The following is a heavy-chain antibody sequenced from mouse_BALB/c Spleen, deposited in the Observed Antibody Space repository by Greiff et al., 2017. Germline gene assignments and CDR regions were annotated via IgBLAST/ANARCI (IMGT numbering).Heavy chain of an antibody. CDR1: GYTFTDYA. CDR2: ISTYYGDA. J-gene: IGHJ4*01. CDR3: ARDDGYYNAMDY. Sequence: QVQLQQSGAELVRPGVSVKISCKGSGYTFTDYAMHWVKQSHAKSLEWIGVISTYYGDASYNQKFKGKATMTVDKSSSTAYMELRSLASEDSAVYYCARDDGYYNAMDYWGQGTSVTVSS. D-gene: IGHD2-3*01. V-gene: IGHV1S137*01.